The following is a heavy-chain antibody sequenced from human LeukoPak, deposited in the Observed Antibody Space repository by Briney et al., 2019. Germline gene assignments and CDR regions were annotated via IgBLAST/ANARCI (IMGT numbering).Heavy chain of an antibody. CDR2: ISSSSGYL. D-gene: IGHD1-26*01. CDR3: ARGSEWEPLYYFDY. J-gene: IGHJ4*02. V-gene: IGHV3-21*01. CDR1: GFTFSIYN. Sequence: GGSLRLSCTASGFTFSIYNMNWVRQAPGKGLEWVALISSSSGYLYYTDSVKGRFTISRDNAKNSLYLQMNSLRAGDTAVYYCARGSEWEPLYYFDYWGQGNLVTVSS.